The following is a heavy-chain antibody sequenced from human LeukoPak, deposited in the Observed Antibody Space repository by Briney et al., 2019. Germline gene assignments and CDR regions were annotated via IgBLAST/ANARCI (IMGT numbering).Heavy chain of an antibody. CDR1: GFTFSNYW. Sequence: GGSLRLSCAASGFTFSNYWMHWVRQAPGKGLVWVSRINSDGSSTGYADSVKGRFTISRDNSKNTLYLQMNSLRAEDTAVYYCARGGRDYGMDVWGQGTTVTVSS. V-gene: IGHV3-74*01. CDR2: INSDGSST. CDR3: ARGGRDYGMDV. J-gene: IGHJ6*02.